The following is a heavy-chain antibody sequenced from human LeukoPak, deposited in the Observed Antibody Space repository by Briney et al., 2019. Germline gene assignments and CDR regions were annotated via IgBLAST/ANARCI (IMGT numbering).Heavy chain of an antibody. Sequence: PGGSLRLSCAASGFPFSSYAMHWVRQAPGKGLEFVSAINSNGRSTFYAISVKGRFTVSRDNSKNTLYLQMGSLRADDMAVYYCARDMAGNYYDTWGQRTLVTVSS. CDR3: ARDMAGNYYDT. V-gene: IGHV3-64*01. CDR1: GFPFSSYA. D-gene: IGHD3-22*01. J-gene: IGHJ4*02. CDR2: INSNGRST.